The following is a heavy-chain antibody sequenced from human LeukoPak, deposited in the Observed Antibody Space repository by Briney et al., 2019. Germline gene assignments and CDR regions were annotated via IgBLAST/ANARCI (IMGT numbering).Heavy chain of an antibody. J-gene: IGHJ4*02. CDR3: ARLSGGSYAYFDY. D-gene: IGHD1-26*01. V-gene: IGHV3-23*01. CDR1: GFTFSSSA. Sequence: GGSLRLSCAASGFTFSSSAMSWVRQAPGKGLEWVSGISVSGGNTYYADSVKGRFTISRDNSKNMLYLQMNSLRGEDTAIYYCARLSGGSYAYFDYWGQGDLGTVSS. CDR2: ISVSGGNT.